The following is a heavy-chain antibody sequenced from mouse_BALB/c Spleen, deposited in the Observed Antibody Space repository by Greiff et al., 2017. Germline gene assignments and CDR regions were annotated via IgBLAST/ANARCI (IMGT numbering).Heavy chain of an antibody. D-gene: IGHD1-2*01. CDR3: TLHYYGYAWFAY. Sequence: LQQPGSELVRPGASVKLSCKASGYTFTSYWMHWVKQRPGQGLEWIGNIYPGSGSTNYDEKFKSKATLTVDTSSSTAYMQLSSLTSEDSAVYYCTLHYYGYAWFAYWGQGTLVTVSA. V-gene: IGHV1S22*01. J-gene: IGHJ3*01. CDR1: GYTFTSYW. CDR2: IYPGSGST.